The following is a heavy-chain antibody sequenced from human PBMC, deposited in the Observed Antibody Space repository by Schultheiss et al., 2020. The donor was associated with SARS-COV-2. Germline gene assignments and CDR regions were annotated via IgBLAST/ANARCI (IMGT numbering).Heavy chain of an antibody. V-gene: IGHV1-69*01. CDR2: IIPIFGTA. Sequence: GGSLRLSCKASGGTFSSYAISWVRQAPGQGLEWMGGIIPIFGTANYAQKFQVRVTITADESTSTAYMELSSLRSEDTAVYYCARDPIWYGGKGGYFDYWGQGTLVTVSS. J-gene: IGHJ4*02. D-gene: IGHD4-23*01. CDR3: ARDPIWYGGKGGYFDY. CDR1: GGTFSSYA.